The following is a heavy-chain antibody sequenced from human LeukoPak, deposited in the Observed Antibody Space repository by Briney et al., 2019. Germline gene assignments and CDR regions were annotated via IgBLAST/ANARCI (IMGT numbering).Heavy chain of an antibody. CDR1: GGSISSGDYY. Sequence: SETLSLTCTVSGGSISSGDYYWSWIRQPPGKGLEWIGYIYYSGSTYYNPSLKSRVTISVDTSKNQFSLKLSSVTAADTAVYYCAREEGYCSSTSCSDYWGQGTLVTVSS. CDR2: IYYSGST. V-gene: IGHV4-30-4*08. J-gene: IGHJ4*02. D-gene: IGHD2-2*01. CDR3: AREEGYCSSTSCSDY.